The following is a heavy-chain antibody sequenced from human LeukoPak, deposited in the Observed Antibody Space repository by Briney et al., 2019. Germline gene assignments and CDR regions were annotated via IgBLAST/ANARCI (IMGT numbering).Heavy chain of an antibody. D-gene: IGHD3-22*01. J-gene: IGHJ3*02. CDR3: ARGSRYYDSSGYYPGTVDAFDI. CDR1: GFTFSSYS. CDR2: ISSSRSTI. Sequence: PGGSLRLSCAASGFTFSSYSMNWVGQAPGKGLEWVSYISSSRSTIYYADSVKGRFTISRENAKNSLYLQMNSLRAEDTAVYYCARGSRYYDSSGYYPGTVDAFDIWGQGTMVTVSS. V-gene: IGHV3-48*01.